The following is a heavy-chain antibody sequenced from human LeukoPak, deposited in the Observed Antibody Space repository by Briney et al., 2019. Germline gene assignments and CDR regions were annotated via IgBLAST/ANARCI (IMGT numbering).Heavy chain of an antibody. D-gene: IGHD3-22*01. Sequence: PGGSLRLSCAASGFTFSSYYMHWVRQAPGKGLVWVSRIKSDGSVTGYADSVKGRFTISRDNAKNTVYLQMNSLRAEDTAVYYCARGSVVNPIFDYWGQGTLVTVSS. J-gene: IGHJ4*02. CDR2: IKSDGSVT. V-gene: IGHV3-74*01. CDR1: GFTFSSYY. CDR3: ARGSVVNPIFDY.